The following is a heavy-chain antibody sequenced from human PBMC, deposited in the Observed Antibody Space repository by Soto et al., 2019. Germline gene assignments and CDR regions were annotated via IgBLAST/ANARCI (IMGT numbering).Heavy chain of an antibody. J-gene: IGHJ4*02. CDR1: GGTFSSYA. CDR3: AISKKRYCSGGSCYSFDY. CDR2: FIPIFGTA. V-gene: IGHV1-69*12. D-gene: IGHD2-15*01. Sequence: QVQLVQSGAEVKKPGSSVKVSCKASGGTFSSYAISWVRQAPGQGLEWMGGFIPIFGTANYAQKFQGRVTITADESTSTAYMELSSLRSEDTAVYYCAISKKRYCSGGSCYSFDYWGQGTLVTVSS.